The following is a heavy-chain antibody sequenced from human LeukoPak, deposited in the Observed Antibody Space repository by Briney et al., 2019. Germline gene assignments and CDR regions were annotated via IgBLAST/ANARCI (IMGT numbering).Heavy chain of an antibody. Sequence: PGGSLRLSCAASGFTFSSYEMNWVRQAPGKGLEWVSYISSSGSTIYYADSVKGRFTISRDNAKNSLYLQMNSLRAEDTAVYYRARGYSNYGYAFDIWGQGTMVTVSS. D-gene: IGHD4-11*01. V-gene: IGHV3-48*03. CDR3: ARGYSNYGYAFDI. J-gene: IGHJ3*02. CDR2: ISSSGSTI. CDR1: GFTFSSYE.